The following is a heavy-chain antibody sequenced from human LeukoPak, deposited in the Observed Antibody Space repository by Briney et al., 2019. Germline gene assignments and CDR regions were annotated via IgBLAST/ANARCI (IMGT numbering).Heavy chain of an antibody. CDR1: GGSFSGYY. Sequence: SETLSLTCAVYGGSFSGYYWSWIRQPPGKGLEWIGEINHSGSTNYNPSLKSRVTISVDTSKNQFSLKLTSVTAADTAVYYCARDRSSYNSGWYFDLWGRGTLVTVSS. CDR3: ARDRSSYNSGWYFDL. CDR2: INHSGST. D-gene: IGHD6-13*01. V-gene: IGHV4-34*01. J-gene: IGHJ2*01.